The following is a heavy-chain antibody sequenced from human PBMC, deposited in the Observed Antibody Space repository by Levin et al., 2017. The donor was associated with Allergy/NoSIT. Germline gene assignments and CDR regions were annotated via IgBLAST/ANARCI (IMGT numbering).Heavy chain of an antibody. CDR1: DGSISSYY. CDR2: IYYSGNT. Sequence: SETLSLTCTVFDGSISSYYWTWIRQPPGKGLEWIGYIYYSGNTNYNPSLKSRVTISVDTSKNQFSLKLSSVIAADTAVYYCARDNYDPLGHHYYGMDVWGQGTTVTVSS. CDR3: ARDNYDPLGHHYYGMDV. V-gene: IGHV4-59*01. J-gene: IGHJ6*02. D-gene: IGHD3-3*01.